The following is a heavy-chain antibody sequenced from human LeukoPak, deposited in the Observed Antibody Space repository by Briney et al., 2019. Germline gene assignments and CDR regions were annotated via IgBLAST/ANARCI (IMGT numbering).Heavy chain of an antibody. CDR2: IWYDGSNK. V-gene: IGHV3-33*01. Sequence: GGSLRLSCAASGFTFSRFGMHWVRQAPGKGLEWGAVIWYDGSNKYYADSVKGRFTISRDNSKNTFYLEMNSLRAEDTAVYYCARDYYYDSSGYWDYYFDYWGQGTLVSVSS. D-gene: IGHD3-22*01. CDR1: GFTFSRFG. J-gene: IGHJ4*02. CDR3: ARDYYYDSSGYWDYYFDY.